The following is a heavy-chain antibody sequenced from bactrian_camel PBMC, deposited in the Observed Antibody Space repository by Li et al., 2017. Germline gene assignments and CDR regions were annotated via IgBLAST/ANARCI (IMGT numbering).Heavy chain of an antibody. D-gene: IGHD7*01. CDR2: LDKNVYGDGGT. V-gene: IGHV3S1*01. J-gene: IGHJ4*01. CDR3: AADSRWGCSYSTTYTH. CDR1: DYSFSRYW. Sequence: HVQLVESGGGSVQAGESLRLSCAASDYSFSRYWAWFRQAPGKEHEGIAVLDKNVYGDGGTRYADSVRGRFTISRDNAKNTLYLQMNSLNAEDTAMYFCAADSRWGCSYSTTYTHWGQGTQVTVS.